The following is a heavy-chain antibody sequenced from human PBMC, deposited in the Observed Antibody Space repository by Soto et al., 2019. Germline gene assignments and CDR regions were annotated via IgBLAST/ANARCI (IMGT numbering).Heavy chain of an antibody. Sequence: QVQLVESGGGVVQPGRSLRLSCAASGFTFSSYGMHWVRQAPGKGLEWVAVIWYDGSNKYYADSVKGRFTISRDNSKNTLYLQMNSLRAEDTAVYYCARTSYSGYDYGAFDIWGHGTMVTVSS. D-gene: IGHD5-12*01. CDR3: ARTSYSGYDYGAFDI. V-gene: IGHV3-33*01. CDR1: GFTFSSYG. J-gene: IGHJ3*02. CDR2: IWYDGSNK.